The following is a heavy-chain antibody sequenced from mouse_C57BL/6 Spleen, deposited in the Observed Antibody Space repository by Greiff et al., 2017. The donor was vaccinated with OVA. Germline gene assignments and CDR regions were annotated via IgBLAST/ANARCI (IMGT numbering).Heavy chain of an antibody. CDR2: ISSGSSTI. D-gene: IGHD1-1*01. Sequence: EVKLVESGGGLVKPGGSLKLSCAASGFTFSDYGMHWVRQAPEKGLEWVAYISSGSSTIYYADTVKGRFTISRDNAKNTLFLQMTSLRSEDTAMYYCARTVVDYYAMDYWGQGTSVTVSS. CDR3: ARTVVDYYAMDY. CDR1: GFTFSDYG. J-gene: IGHJ4*01. V-gene: IGHV5-17*01.